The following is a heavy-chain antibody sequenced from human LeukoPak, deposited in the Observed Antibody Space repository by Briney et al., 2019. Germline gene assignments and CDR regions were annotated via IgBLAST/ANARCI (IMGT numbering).Heavy chain of an antibody. CDR2: ISYDGSNK. D-gene: IGHD2-2*01. CDR1: GFTFSSHA. V-gene: IGHV3-30-3*01. J-gene: IGHJ3*02. CDR3: ARDGVLGLGYCSSTSCASWSPGAFDI. Sequence: GRSLRLSCAASGFTFSSHAMHWVRQAPGKGLEWVAVISYDGSNKYYADSVKGRFTISRDNSKNTLYLQMNSLRAEDTAVYYCARDGVLGLGYCSSTSCASWSPGAFDIWGQGTMVTVSS.